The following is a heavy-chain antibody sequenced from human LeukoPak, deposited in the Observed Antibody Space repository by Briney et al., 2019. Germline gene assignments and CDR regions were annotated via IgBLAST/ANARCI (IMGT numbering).Heavy chain of an antibody. Sequence: SETLSLTCTVSGGSISSYYWSWIRQPPGKGLEWVGYIYYSGSTNYNPSLKSRVTISVDTSKNQFSLKLSSVTAADTAVYYCARGQWRRAFDIWGQGTMVTVSS. J-gene: IGHJ3*02. D-gene: IGHD6-19*01. CDR2: IYYSGST. V-gene: IGHV4-59*12. CDR3: ARGQWRRAFDI. CDR1: GGSISSYY.